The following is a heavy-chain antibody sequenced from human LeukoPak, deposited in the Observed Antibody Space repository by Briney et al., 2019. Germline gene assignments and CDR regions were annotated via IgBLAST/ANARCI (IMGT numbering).Heavy chain of an antibody. J-gene: IGHJ3*02. D-gene: IGHD1-26*01. CDR2: IDPSGGST. Sequence: ASVKVSCKASGYTFTSYYMHWVRQAPGQGLEWMGIIDPSGGSTSYAQKFQGRVTMTRDTSTSTVYMELSSLRSEDTAVYYCAREVGATTDAFGIWGQGTMVTVSS. V-gene: IGHV1-46*01. CDR3: AREVGATTDAFGI. CDR1: GYTFTSYY.